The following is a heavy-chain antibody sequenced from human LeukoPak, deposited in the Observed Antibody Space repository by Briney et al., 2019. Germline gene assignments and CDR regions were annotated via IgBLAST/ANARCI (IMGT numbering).Heavy chain of an antibody. CDR2: ISGYNGNT. Sequence: ASVKVSCKASGYTFTSYGITWVRQAPGQGLEWMGWISGYNGNTNRAQKLQGRVTMTTDTSASTAYMELRSLRSDDTAVYYCARDGYDSSGLEAFDIWGQGTMVTVSS. V-gene: IGHV1-18*01. D-gene: IGHD3-22*01. J-gene: IGHJ3*02. CDR1: GYTFTSYG. CDR3: ARDGYDSSGLEAFDI.